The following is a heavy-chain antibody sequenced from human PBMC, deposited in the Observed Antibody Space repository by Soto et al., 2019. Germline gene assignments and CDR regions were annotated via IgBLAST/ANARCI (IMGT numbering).Heavy chain of an antibody. V-gene: IGHV3-74*01. CDR2: INSDGSST. Sequence: EVQLVESGGGLVQPGGSLRLSCAASGFTFSSYWMHWVRQAPGKGLVWVSRINSDGSSTSYADSVKGRFTISRDNAKNTLYLQMNSLRAEDTAVYYCASHYDSSGYYYVGSPDPWGQGTLVTVSS. D-gene: IGHD3-22*01. J-gene: IGHJ5*02. CDR1: GFTFSSYW. CDR3: ASHYDSSGYYYVGSPDP.